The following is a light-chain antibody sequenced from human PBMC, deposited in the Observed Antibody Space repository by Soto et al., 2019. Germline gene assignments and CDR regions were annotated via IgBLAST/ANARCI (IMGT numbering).Light chain of an antibody. CDR3: SSYASGSTLV. CDR1: SSDVGGYDY. J-gene: IGLJ2*01. V-gene: IGLV2-14*01. Sequence: QSVLTQPASVSGSPGQSITISCIGTSSDVGGYDYVSWYQQYPGNAPKLMIYDVENWASGVSSRFSGSKSGNTASLTISGLQADDEAEYYCSSYASGSTLVFGGGTKLTVL. CDR2: DVE.